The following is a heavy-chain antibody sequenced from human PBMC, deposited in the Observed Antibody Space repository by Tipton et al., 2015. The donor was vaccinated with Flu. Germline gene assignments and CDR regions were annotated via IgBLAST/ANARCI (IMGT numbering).Heavy chain of an antibody. CDR2: IFTTGST. D-gene: IGHD4-11*01. CDR3: ARRDYSNSVSDPKSWFDP. J-gene: IGHJ5*02. V-gene: IGHV4-61*02. Sequence: TLSLTCSVSGASLSSGYSYWSWVRQPAGKGLEWIGRIFTTGSTNYNPSLKSRVTISVDTSKNQFSLTLSSVTAADTAVYYCARRDYSNSVSDPKSWFDPWGQGILVTVSS. CDR1: GASLSSGYSY.